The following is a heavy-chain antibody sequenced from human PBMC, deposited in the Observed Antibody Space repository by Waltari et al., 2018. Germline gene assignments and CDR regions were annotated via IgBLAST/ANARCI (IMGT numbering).Heavy chain of an antibody. CDR3: ARGPSGELDP. CDR1: GYTFTSYD. J-gene: IGHJ5*02. D-gene: IGHD1-26*01. Sequence: QVQLEQSGAEVKKPGASVKVSCKASGYTFTSYDINWVRQASGQGLEWMGWTNPESSNKGYAQEFQGRVTLSRNTSISTAYMELSSLRSEDTAVYYCARGPSGELDPWGQGTLVTVSS. CDR2: TNPESSNK. V-gene: IGHV1-8*02.